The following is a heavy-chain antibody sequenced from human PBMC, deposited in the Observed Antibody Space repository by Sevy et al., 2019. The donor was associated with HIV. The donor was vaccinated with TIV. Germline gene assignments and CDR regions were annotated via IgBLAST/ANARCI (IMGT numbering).Heavy chain of an antibody. CDR3: AKDLVPKGSAWPTAGY. D-gene: IGHD6-19*01. CDR1: GFTFDDYA. V-gene: IGHV3-9*01. Sequence: GGSLRLSCAASGFTFDDYAMHWVRQAPGKGLEWVSGISWNSGSIGYADSVKGRFTISRDNAKNSLYLQMNSLRAEDTALYYCAKDLVPKGSAWPTAGYWGQGTLVTVSS. J-gene: IGHJ4*02. CDR2: ISWNSGSI.